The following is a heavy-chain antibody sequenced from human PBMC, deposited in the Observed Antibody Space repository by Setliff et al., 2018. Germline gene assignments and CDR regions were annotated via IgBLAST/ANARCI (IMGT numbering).Heavy chain of an antibody. J-gene: IGHJ3*02. Sequence: ASVKVSCKASGYTFNTYTFHWVRQAPGQSLEWMGWIKAGDGDTKYSQNFQGRVTINRDTSESTVYMELSSLRYEDTAVYYCAREYGIIGAYGDAFDIWGQGTMVTVS. V-gene: IGHV1-3*01. CDR2: IKAGDGDT. D-gene: IGHD3-16*02. CDR1: GYTFNTYT. CDR3: AREYGIIGAYGDAFDI.